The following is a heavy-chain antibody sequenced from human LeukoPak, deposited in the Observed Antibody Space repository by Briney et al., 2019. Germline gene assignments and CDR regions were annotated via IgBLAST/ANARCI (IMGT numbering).Heavy chain of an antibody. V-gene: IGHV3-23*01. CDR1: GFPFSTYA. Sequence: GGSLRLSCAASGFPFSTYAMSWVRQAPGKGLEWVSSISGSGDITYYADSVKGRFTISRDNPKNTLYLQMNSLRAEDTAVYYCAKDTYSTVTGPLGYWGQGTLVTVPS. CDR2: ISGSGDIT. CDR3: AKDTYSTVTGPLGY. J-gene: IGHJ4*02. D-gene: IGHD6-19*01.